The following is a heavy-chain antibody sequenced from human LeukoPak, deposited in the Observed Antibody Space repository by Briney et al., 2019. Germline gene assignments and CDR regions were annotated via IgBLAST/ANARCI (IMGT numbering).Heavy chain of an antibody. CDR1: QFAFSSYS. CDR2: ITSGSKYI. CDR3: ARDEETVAGLNGCDL. V-gene: IGHV3-21*01. J-gene: IGHJ4*02. Sequence: PGGSLRLSCAASQFAFSSYSMNWFRQAPGKGLEWVASITSGSKYIFYADSVKGRFTISKDNAENSHFLQMNSLRAEDTGVYYCARDEETVAGLNGCDLWGQGTLVTVSS. D-gene: IGHD6-19*01.